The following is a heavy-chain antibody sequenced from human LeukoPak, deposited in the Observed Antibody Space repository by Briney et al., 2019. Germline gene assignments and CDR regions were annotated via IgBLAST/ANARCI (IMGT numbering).Heavy chain of an antibody. CDR1: GFTFSSYG. D-gene: IGHD3-22*01. CDR2: ISYDGSNK. CDR3: AKDRYYYDSSGYFIDY. Sequence: GESLKISCAASGFTFSSYGMHWVRQAPGKGLEWVAVISYDGSNKYYADSVKGRFTISRDNSKNTLYLQMNSLRAEDTAVYYCAKDRYYYDSSGYFIDYWGQGTLVTVSS. V-gene: IGHV3-30*18. J-gene: IGHJ4*02.